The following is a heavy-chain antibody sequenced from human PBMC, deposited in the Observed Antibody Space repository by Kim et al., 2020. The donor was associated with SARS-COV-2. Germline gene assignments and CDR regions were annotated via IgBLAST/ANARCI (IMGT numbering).Heavy chain of an antibody. CDR1: GGSISSYY. D-gene: IGHD1-26*01. Sequence: SETLSLTCTVSGGSISSYYWSWIRQPPGKGLEWIGYIYYSGYTSNNPSLKSRVTISVDTSKDQFSLKLTSVTAADTAVYYCATTRASSGSRFDTWGQGTL. CDR2: IYYSGYT. V-gene: IGHV4-59*13. CDR3: ATTRASSGSRFDT. J-gene: IGHJ5*02.